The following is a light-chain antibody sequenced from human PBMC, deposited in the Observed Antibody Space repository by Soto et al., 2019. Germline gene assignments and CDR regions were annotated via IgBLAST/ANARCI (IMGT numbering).Light chain of an antibody. CDR2: DNN. V-gene: IGLV1-51*01. Sequence: QSVLTQPPSVSAAPGQKVTISCSGSTSNIGNNYVSWYRQLPGTAPKLLIYDNNKRPSGIPDRFSGSKFGTSATLGITGLQTGDEADYYCGTWDSSLSAVVFGGGTKLTVL. CDR1: TSNIGNNY. CDR3: GTWDSSLSAVV. J-gene: IGLJ2*01.